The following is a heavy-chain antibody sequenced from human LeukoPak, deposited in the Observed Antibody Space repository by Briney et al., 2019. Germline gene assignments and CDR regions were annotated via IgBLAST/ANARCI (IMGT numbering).Heavy chain of an antibody. Sequence: SETLSLTCTVSGYSISSGYYWGWIRQPPGKGLEWIGSIYHSGSTYYNPSLKGRVTISVDTSKNQFSLKLSSVTAADTAVYYCARNHTAMVPEAFDIWGQGTMVTVSS. CDR1: GYSISSGYY. V-gene: IGHV4-38-2*02. J-gene: IGHJ3*02. CDR2: IYHSGST. D-gene: IGHD5-18*01. CDR3: ARNHTAMVPEAFDI.